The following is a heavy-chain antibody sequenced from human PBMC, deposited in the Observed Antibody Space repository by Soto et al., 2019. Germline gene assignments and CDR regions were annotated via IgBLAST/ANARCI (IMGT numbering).Heavy chain of an antibody. CDR1: EFTFSSYA. D-gene: IGHD2-2*01. V-gene: IGHV3-23*01. CDR3: AKSSSRAHYYAMDV. J-gene: IGHJ6*02. CDR2: VSASGGGT. Sequence: PGGSLRLSCAASEFTFSSYAMNWVRQAPGKGLEWVAGVSASGGGTSYADSVKGRFTISRDNSKDTLYLQMNSLRAEDTAVYYCAKSSSRAHYYAMDVWGQGTTVTVSS.